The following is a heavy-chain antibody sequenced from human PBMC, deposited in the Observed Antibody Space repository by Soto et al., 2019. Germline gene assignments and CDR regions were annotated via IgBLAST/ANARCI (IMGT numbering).Heavy chain of an antibody. D-gene: IGHD1-1*01. V-gene: IGHV1-3*01. CDR1: GSTFTSYA. J-gene: IGHJ4*02. CDR2: INAGNGNT. Sequence: ASVTVSCQASGSTFTSYAMHWVRQAPGQRLEWMGWINAGNGNTKYSQKFQGRVTITRDTSASTAYMELSSLRSGDTAVYYCANNWTFDYWGQGTLVTVSS. CDR3: ANNWTFDY.